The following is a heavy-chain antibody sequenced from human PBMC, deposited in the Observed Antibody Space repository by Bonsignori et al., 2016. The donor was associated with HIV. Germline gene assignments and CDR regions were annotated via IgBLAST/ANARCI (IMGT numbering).Heavy chain of an antibody. D-gene: IGHD3-3*01. CDR1: GYTFTSYG. J-gene: IGHJ4*02. V-gene: IGHV1-18*01. CDR2: ISAYNGNT. CDR3: ARDRAQTPLFWSGYSESGY. Sequence: ASVKVSCKASGYTFTSYGISWVRQAPGQGLEWMGWISAYNGNTNYAQKLQGRVTMTTDTSTSTAYMELRSLRSDDTAVYYCARDRAQTPLFWSGYSESGYWGQGTLVTVSS.